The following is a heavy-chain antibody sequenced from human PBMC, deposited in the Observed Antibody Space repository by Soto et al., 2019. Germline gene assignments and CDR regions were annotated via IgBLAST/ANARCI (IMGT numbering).Heavy chain of an antibody. V-gene: IGHV3-49*03. CDR3: TRDRVYAIRNYYYYYCMDV. J-gene: IGHJ6*02. D-gene: IGHD2-8*01. CDR1: GFTFGDYA. CDR2: IRSKAYGGTT. Sequence: PGGSLRLSCTASGFTFGDYAMSWFRQAPGKGLEWVGFIRSKAYGGTTEYAASVKGRFTISRDDSKSIAYLQMNSLKTEDTAVYYCTRDRVYAIRNYYYYYCMDVWGQGTTVTVSS.